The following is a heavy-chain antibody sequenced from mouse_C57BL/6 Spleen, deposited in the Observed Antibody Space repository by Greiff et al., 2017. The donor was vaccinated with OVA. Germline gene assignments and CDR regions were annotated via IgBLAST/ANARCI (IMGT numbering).Heavy chain of an antibody. CDR3: ARPGSSYVNWYFDV. V-gene: IGHV5-17*01. CDR1: GFTFSDYG. Sequence: EVQLVESGGGLVKPGGSLKLSCAASGFTFSDYGMHWVRQAPEKGLEWVAYISSGSSTIYYADTVKGRFTISRDNAKNTLFLQMTSLRSEDTAMYYCARPGSSYVNWYFDVWGTGTTVTVSS. D-gene: IGHD1-1*01. CDR2: ISSGSSTI. J-gene: IGHJ1*03.